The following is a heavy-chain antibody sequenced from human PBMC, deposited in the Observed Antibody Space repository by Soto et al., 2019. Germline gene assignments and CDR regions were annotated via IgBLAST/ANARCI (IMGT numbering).Heavy chain of an antibody. CDR3: AKCRVLVAATLLVP. J-gene: IGHJ1*01. Sequence: QAQLVESGGGVVQPGRSLRLSCAASGFTFSSYGMHWVRQAPGKGLEWVEVISYDGSTKYYADSVKGRFTISRDNSKNTLYLQMNSLTAEDTAVYYFAKCRVLVAATLLVPWCQGALVTVSS. CDR2: ISYDGSTK. CDR1: GFTFSSYG. D-gene: IGHD2-15*01. V-gene: IGHV3-30*18.